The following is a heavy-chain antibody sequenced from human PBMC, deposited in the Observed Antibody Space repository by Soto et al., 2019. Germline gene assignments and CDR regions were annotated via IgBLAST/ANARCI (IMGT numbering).Heavy chain of an antibody. V-gene: IGHV3-30*18. D-gene: IGHD5-18*01. CDR1: GFTFSSYG. CDR2: ISFDGSNK. CDR3: AKDTAMVKYHFDY. J-gene: IGHJ4*02. Sequence: GGSLRLSCAASGFTFSSYGMHWVRQAPGKGLEWVAVISFDGSNKYYADSVKGRFTISRDNSKNTLYLQMNSLRAEDTAVYYCAKDTAMVKYHFDYWGQGTLVTVSS.